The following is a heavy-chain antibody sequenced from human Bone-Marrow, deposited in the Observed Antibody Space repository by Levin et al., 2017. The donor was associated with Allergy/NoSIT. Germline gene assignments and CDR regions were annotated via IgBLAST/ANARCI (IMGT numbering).Heavy chain of an antibody. J-gene: IGHJ4*02. D-gene: IGHD2-8*01. CDR2: INRDGGDG. V-gene: IGHV3-7*02. Sequence: GESLKISCASSGFTFSGYWMAWVRQAPGKGLEWVANINRDGGDGYYVDSVKGRFTISRDNVRNSLDLQMNIRRVEDTAVYYCARHGAWSFEFWGQGALVTVSS. CDR3: ARHGAWSFEF. CDR1: GFTFSGYW.